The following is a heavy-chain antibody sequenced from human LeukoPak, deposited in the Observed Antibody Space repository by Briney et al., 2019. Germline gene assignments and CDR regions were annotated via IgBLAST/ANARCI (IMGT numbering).Heavy chain of an antibody. CDR3: ARDTYYYGMDV. CDR1: GGSISSSSYY. CDR2: IYYSGSA. Sequence: SETLSLTCTVSGGSISSSSYYWGWIRQPPGKGLEWIGSIYYSGSAYYNPSLKRRVTISVDTSKNQFSLKLSSVTAADTAVYYCARDTYYYGMDVWGQGTTVTVSS. J-gene: IGHJ6*02. V-gene: IGHV4-39*07.